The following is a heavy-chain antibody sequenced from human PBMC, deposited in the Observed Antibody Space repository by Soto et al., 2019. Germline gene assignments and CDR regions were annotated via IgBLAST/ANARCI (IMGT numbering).Heavy chain of an antibody. CDR3: ARDSIAAYSSSVWFDP. J-gene: IGHJ5*02. V-gene: IGHV1-69*01. CDR1: GGTFSSYA. D-gene: IGHD6-6*01. CDR2: IIPVFGTA. Sequence: QVQLVQSGAEVKKPGSSVKVSCTASGGTFSSYAISWVRQAPGQGLEWMGGIIPVFGTANYAQKFQGRVTITADDSTSTAYMELSSLRSEDTAVYYCARDSIAAYSSSVWFDPWGQGTLVTVSS.